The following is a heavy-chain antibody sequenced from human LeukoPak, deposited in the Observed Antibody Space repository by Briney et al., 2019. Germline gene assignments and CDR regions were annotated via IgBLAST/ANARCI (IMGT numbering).Heavy chain of an antibody. CDR1: GYSFTTYW. Sequence: GESLKISCQGSGYSFTTYWISWVRQMPGKGLGWMGIIYPGDSDTRYSPSFQAQVTISADKSISTAYLQWSSLKASDPAMFYCARRLSGSYYGGFDFWGQGTLVTVSS. J-gene: IGHJ4*02. D-gene: IGHD1-26*01. CDR3: ARRLSGSYYGGFDF. CDR2: IYPGDSDT. V-gene: IGHV5-51*01.